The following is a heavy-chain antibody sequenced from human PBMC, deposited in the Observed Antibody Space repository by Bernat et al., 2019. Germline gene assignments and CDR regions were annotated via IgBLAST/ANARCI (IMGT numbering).Heavy chain of an antibody. J-gene: IGHJ4*02. V-gene: IGHV3-30-3*01. CDR1: GFTFSSYA. CDR2: ISYDGSNK. CDR3: AGGLGGYYDILTGYYL. Sequence: QVQLVESGGGMVQPGRSLRLSCAASGFTFSSYAMHWVRQAPGKGLEWVAVISYDGSNKYYADSVKGRFTISRDNSKNTLYLQMNSLRAEDTAVYYCAGGLGGYYDILTGYYLWGQGTLVTVSS. D-gene: IGHD3-9*01.